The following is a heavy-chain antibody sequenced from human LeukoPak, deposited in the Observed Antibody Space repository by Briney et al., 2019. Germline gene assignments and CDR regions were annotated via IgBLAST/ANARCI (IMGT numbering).Heavy chain of an antibody. Sequence: ASVKVSCKASGGTFSSYAISWVRQAPGQGLEWMGGIIPIFGTANYAQKFQGRVTITADESTSTAYMELSSLRSEDTAVYYCARAGYCSSTSCCEDYWGQGTLVTVSS. CDR2: IIPIFGTA. D-gene: IGHD2-2*01. V-gene: IGHV1-69*01. J-gene: IGHJ4*02. CDR3: ARAGYCSSTSCCEDY. CDR1: GGTFSSYA.